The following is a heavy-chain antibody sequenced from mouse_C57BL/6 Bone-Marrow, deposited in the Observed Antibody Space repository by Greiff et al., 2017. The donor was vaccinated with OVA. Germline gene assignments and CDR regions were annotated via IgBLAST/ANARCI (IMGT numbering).Heavy chain of an antibody. D-gene: IGHD2-10*02. Sequence: QVQLQQSGTELVKPGASVKLSCKASGYTFTSYWMHWVKQRPGQGLEWIGNINPSNGGTNYNEKFKSKATLTVDKSSSTAYMQLSSLTSEDSAVYYCARIGYGYGFYWYFDVWGTGTTVTVSS. CDR3: ARIGYGYGFYWYFDV. CDR1: GYTFTSYW. J-gene: IGHJ1*03. CDR2: INPSNGGT. V-gene: IGHV1-53*01.